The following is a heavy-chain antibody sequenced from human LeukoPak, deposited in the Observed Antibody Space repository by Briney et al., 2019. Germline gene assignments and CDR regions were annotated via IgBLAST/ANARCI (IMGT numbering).Heavy chain of an antibody. CDR1: GGTFSSYA. CDR2: IIPIFGSA. D-gene: IGHD5-24*01. Sequence: SVKVSCKASGGTFSSYAISWVRQAPGQGLEWMGGIIPIFGSANYAQKFQGRVTITADESTSTAYMELSSLRSEDTAVYYCARDISLGGDGYMAYWGQGTLVTVSS. V-gene: IGHV1-69*13. CDR3: ARDISLGGDGYMAY. J-gene: IGHJ4*02.